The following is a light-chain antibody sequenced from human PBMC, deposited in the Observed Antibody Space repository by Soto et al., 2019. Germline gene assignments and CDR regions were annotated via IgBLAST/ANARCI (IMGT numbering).Light chain of an antibody. CDR1: NSDVGSSKF. J-gene: IGLJ3*02. CDR3: SSFTTSSTWV. CDR2: EVS. V-gene: IGLV2-14*01. Sequence: QSALTQPASVSGSPGQSITISCTGTNSDVGSSKFVSWYQPYPGKAPKLMIYEVSNRPSGVSHRFSGSKSGDTASLTISGLQAVDEADYYCSSFTTSSTWVFGGGTKLTVL.